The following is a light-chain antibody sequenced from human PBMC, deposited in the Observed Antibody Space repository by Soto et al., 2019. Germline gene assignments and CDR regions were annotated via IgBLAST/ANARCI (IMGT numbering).Light chain of an antibody. CDR1: QSISNY. Sequence: DIQMTQSPSSLSASIGDRVTITCRASQSISNYLNWYQQKPGKAPKLLINAASSLQSGVPSRFSGSGSVTDFTLNISSLQPEDFATYYCQQSYSTLALTFGGGTKVEVK. J-gene: IGKJ4*01. CDR2: AAS. V-gene: IGKV1-39*01. CDR3: QQSYSTLALT.